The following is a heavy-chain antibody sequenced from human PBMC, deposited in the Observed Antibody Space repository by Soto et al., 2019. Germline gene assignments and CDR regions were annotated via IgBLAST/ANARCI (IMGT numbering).Heavy chain of an antibody. J-gene: IGHJ4*02. CDR1: GFSLGPYG. CDR2: FSGGSGAI. CDR3: ARWNGSGDS. D-gene: IGHD1-1*01. V-gene: IGHV3-23*01. Sequence: GGSLRLSCAVSGFSLGPYGVTWVRQTPEKGLEWVTGFSGGSGAIFYADSVRGRFTISRDSSTAYLQMNNLRPEDTAVYFCARWNGSGDSWGQGALVTVSS.